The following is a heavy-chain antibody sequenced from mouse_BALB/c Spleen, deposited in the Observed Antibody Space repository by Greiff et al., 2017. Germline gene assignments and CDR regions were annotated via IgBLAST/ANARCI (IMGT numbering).Heavy chain of an antibody. CDR2: IRLKSNNYAT. J-gene: IGHJ3*01. Sequence: EVKLMESGGGLVQPGGSMKLSCVASGFTFSNYWMNWVRQSPEKGLEWVAEIRLKSNNYATHYAESVKGRFTISRDDSKSSVYLQMNNLRAEDTGIYYCTRRSAYWGQGTLVTVSA. CDR3: TRRSAY. V-gene: IGHV6-6*02. CDR1: GFTFSNYW.